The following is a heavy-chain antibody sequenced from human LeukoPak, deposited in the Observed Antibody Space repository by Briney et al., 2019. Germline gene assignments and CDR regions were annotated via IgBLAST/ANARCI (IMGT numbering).Heavy chain of an antibody. CDR3: ASRDWQWPYYFDY. CDR1: GYTFTSYA. D-gene: IGHD6-19*01. V-gene: IGHV1-3*01. CDR2: INAGNGNT. Sequence: GASVTVSCTASGYTFTSYAMHWVRQAPGQRLEWMGWINAGNGNTKYSQKFQGRVTITRDTSASTAYMELSSLRSEDTAVYYCASRDWQWPYYFDYWGQGTLVTVSS. J-gene: IGHJ4*02.